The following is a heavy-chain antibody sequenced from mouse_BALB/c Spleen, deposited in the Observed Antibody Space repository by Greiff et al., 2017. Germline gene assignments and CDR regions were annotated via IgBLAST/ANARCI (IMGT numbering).Heavy chain of an antibody. J-gene: IGHJ3*01. CDR1: GYTFTSYY. D-gene: IGHD4-1*01. Sequence: QVQLKESGPELVKPGASVRISCKASGYTFTSYYIHWVKQRPGQGLEWIGWIYPGNVNTKYNEKFKGKATLTADKSSSTAYMQLSSLTSEDSAVYFCAREGLGKFAYWGQGTLVTVSA. V-gene: IGHV1S56*01. CDR3: AREGLGKFAY. CDR2: IYPGNVNT.